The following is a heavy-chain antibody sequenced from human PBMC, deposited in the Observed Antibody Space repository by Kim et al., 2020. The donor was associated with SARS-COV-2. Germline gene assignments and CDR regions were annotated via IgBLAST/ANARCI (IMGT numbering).Heavy chain of an antibody. V-gene: IGHV1-3*01. D-gene: IGHD3-16*01. CDR3: LGGFYFDY. Sequence: GNGNTIYAQKFQGRVTFTTETSASTAYMELSCLRSEDSAVYYCLGGFYFDYWGQGTLVTVSS. J-gene: IGHJ4*02. CDR2: GNGNT.